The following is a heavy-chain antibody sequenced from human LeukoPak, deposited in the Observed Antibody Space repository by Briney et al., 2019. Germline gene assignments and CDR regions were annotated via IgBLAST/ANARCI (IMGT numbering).Heavy chain of an antibody. CDR2: IYSGGST. J-gene: IGHJ4*02. CDR3: ARNYGYLDY. V-gene: IGHV3-53*01. D-gene: IGHD1-7*01. CDR1: RFTVSGSY. Sequence: PGGSLRLSCAVSRFTVSGSYMSWVRQAPGKGLEWVSIIYSGGSTYYADSVKGRFTISRDNSKNTLYLQMNSLRAEDTAVYYCARNYGYLDYWGQGTLVTVSS.